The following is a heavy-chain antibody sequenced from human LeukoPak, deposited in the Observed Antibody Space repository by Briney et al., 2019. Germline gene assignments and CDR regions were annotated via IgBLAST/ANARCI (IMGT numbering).Heavy chain of an antibody. J-gene: IGHJ3*02. V-gene: IGHV5-51*01. D-gene: IGHD6-19*01. CDR2: IYPGDSGT. CDR3: ARHGAVAGLSAFDI. CDR1: GYTFTSYW. Sequence: GESLKISCKGSGYTFTSYWIGWVRQLPGKGLEWMGIIYPGDSGTSYSPSFQGQVTISADKSISTAYLQWSSLEASDTAMYYCARHGAVAGLSAFDIWGQGTMVTVSS.